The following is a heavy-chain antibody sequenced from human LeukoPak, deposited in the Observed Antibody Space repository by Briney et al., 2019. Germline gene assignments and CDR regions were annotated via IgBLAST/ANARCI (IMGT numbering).Heavy chain of an antibody. CDR3: ARGLYCSSTSCYESAFDI. Sequence: SETLSLTCAVYGGSFSGDYWSWIRQPPGKGLEWIGEVNHSGSTNYNPSLKSRVTISVDTSKNQFSLKLSSVTAADTAVYYCARGLYCSSTSCYESAFDIWGQGTMVTVSS. CDR1: GGSFSGDY. D-gene: IGHD2-2*01. V-gene: IGHV4-34*01. J-gene: IGHJ3*02. CDR2: VNHSGST.